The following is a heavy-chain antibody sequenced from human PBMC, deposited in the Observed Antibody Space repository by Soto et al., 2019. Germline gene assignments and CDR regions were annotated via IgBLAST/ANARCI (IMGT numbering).Heavy chain of an antibody. CDR3: AGGRTVAGNGWFDP. D-gene: IGHD6-19*01. V-gene: IGHV4-4*07. CDR2: IYSSGST. CDR1: GGSISSYY. Sequence: PSETLSLTCLVSGGSISSYYWSWIRQPAGKGLEWIGRIYSSGSTNYNPSLKSRVTMSVDTSKKQFSLKLSSVTAADTAVYYCAGGRTVAGNGWFDPWGQGTLVTVSS. J-gene: IGHJ5*02.